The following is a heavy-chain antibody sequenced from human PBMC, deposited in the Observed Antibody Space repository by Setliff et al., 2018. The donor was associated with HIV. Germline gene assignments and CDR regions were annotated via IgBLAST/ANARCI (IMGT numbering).Heavy chain of an antibody. J-gene: IGHJ4*02. CDR2: IYYSGST. CDR3: ARQGLVLVPASIDWRLPPSPIDY. V-gene: IGHV4-39*01. CDR1: GGSISSNNYY. D-gene: IGHD2-2*01. Sequence: SETLSLTCTVSGGSISSNNYYWGWIRQPPGKGLEWIASIYYSGSTYYNPSLKTRITISVDTSKNQFSLRLSSVTAADTAVYSCARQGLVLVPASIDWRLPPSPIDYWGQGALVTVSS.